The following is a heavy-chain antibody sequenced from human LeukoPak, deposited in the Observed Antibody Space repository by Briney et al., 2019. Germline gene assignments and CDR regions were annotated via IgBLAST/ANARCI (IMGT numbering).Heavy chain of an antibody. CDR2: VNPNSGDT. V-gene: IGHV1-8*01. Sequence: ASVTVSCKTSGYSFNIYEINWVRQATGQGLEWMGWVNPNSGDTDYAQKFQGRLTMTRNTSISTAYMELSGLGLEDTAVYYCSRGPRFDPWGQGTQVTVSS. CDR1: GYSFNIYE. J-gene: IGHJ5*02. CDR3: SRGPRFDP.